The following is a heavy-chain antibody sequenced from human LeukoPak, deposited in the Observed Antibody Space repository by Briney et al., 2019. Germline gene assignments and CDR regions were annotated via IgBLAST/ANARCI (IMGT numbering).Heavy chain of an antibody. J-gene: IGHJ4*02. CDR1: GFTSRGSA. Sequence: GGSLKLSCAASGFTSRGSAMHWVRQASGKGLERVGRIRSKANSSATAYAASVKGRFTISRDDSKNTAYLQMNSLKTEDAAVYYCTRHLVVTATPFDYWGQGTLVTVSS. D-gene: IGHD2-21*02. V-gene: IGHV3-73*01. CDR2: IRSKANSSAT. CDR3: TRHLVVTATPFDY.